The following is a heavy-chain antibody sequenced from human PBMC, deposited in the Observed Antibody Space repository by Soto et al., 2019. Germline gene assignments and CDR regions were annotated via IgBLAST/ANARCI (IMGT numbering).Heavy chain of an antibody. V-gene: IGHV3-13*01. Sequence: GGSLRLSCAASGFTFSSYDMHWVRQATGKGLEWVSAIGTAGDTYYPGSVKGRFTISRENAKNSLYLQMNSLRAGDTAVYYCARSPPSGWAIWFDPWGQGTLVTVSS. CDR2: IGTAGDT. CDR3: ARSPPSGWAIWFDP. D-gene: IGHD6-19*01. CDR1: GFTFSSYD. J-gene: IGHJ5*02.